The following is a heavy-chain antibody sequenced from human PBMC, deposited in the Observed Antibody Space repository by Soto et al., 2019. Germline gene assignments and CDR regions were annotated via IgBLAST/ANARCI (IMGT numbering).Heavy chain of an antibody. V-gene: IGHV3-23*01. Sequence: GVSLRLSCAASGFTFDGYAMSWVRQAPGKGLQWVSSIGGSGDGTYYADSVKGRFTISRDNSKNTLYLQMNSLRAEDTAVYYCARAREVTFIRMPSSHWGQGTLVTVSS. D-gene: IGHD6-6*01. CDR3: ARAREVTFIRMPSSH. CDR1: GFTFDGYA. CDR2: IGGSGDGT. J-gene: IGHJ4*02.